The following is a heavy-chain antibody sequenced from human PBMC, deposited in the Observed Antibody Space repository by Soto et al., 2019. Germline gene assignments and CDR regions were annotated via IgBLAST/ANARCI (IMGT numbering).Heavy chain of an antibody. CDR3: ASQPHVPDSPRPLAY. Sequence: QVQLVQSGAEVKKPGSSVKVSCKASGGTFSSYAISWVRQAPGQGLEWMGGIIPIFCTANYGQKFQGRVTITADESTSTAYMELNSLRSEETAVYYCASQPHVPDSPRPLAYLGQGTLVTVSS. CDR2: IIPIFCTA. J-gene: IGHJ4*02. V-gene: IGHV1-69*12. D-gene: IGHD3-22*01. CDR1: GGTFSSYA.